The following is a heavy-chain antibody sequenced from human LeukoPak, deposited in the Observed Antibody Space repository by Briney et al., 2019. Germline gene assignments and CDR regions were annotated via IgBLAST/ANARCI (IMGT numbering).Heavy chain of an antibody. V-gene: IGHV3-30*04. CDR2: ISYDGSNK. J-gene: IGHJ6*02. D-gene: IGHD6-19*01. CDR1: GFTFSSYA. CDR3: ARDGTYSSGWPYYYYGMDV. Sequence: GGSLRLSCAASGFTFSSYAMHWVRQAPGKGLEWVAVISYDGSNKYYADSVKGRFTISRDYSKNTLYLQMNSLRAEDTAVYYCARDGTYSSGWPYYYYGMDVWGQGTTVTVSS.